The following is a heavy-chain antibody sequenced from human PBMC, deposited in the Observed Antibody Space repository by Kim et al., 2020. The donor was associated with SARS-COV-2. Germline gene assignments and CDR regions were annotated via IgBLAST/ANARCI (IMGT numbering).Heavy chain of an antibody. D-gene: IGHD3-16*01. CDR1: GDSVKNSSYY. V-gene: IGHV4-39*07. CDR2: ISSTVNT. CDR3: ARPFRQSLILLYS. J-gene: IGHJ4*02. Sequence: SETLSLTCSVSGDSVKNSSYYWGWLRQPPGRGLEYISSISSTVNTFQNPSLKSRLTMSVDMSTNQFSLRLKSVTAADTAVYYCARPFRQSLILLYSCGQG.